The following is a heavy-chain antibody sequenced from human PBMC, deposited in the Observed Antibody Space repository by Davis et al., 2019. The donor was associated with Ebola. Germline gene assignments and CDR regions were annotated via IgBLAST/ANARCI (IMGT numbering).Heavy chain of an antibody. CDR1: TYSVNDYY. CDR2: VSFTGRS. CDR3: ARDRRQSYGAGVIDEYYGMDV. Sequence: PSETLSLTCTVSTYSVNDYYWSWIRQAPGKGLEWIGFVSFTGRSSYNPSLQSRVTTSVDTSKNQVSLKLTSVTAADTAVYYCARDRRQSYGAGVIDEYYGMDVWGQGTTVTVSS. J-gene: IGHJ6*02. V-gene: IGHV4-59*02. D-gene: IGHD3-10*01.